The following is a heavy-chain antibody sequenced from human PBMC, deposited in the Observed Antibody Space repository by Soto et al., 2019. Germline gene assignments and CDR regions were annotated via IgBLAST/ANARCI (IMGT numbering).Heavy chain of an antibody. CDR3: VHTVMVHTITGGHSFTH. D-gene: IGHD2-8*01. CDR2: IYWNEDK. J-gene: IGHJ4*02. CDR1: AFSLSTNGVG. V-gene: IGHV2-5*01. Sequence: QITLEESGPTLVKPTQTLTLTCTFSAFSLSTNGVGVGWIRQPPGKPLEWLAVIYWNEDKRYSRSLKSRLSITKDTSKTQVVLTMTTMDPVDTATYYCVHTVMVHTITGGHSFTHWGPGILVTVSS.